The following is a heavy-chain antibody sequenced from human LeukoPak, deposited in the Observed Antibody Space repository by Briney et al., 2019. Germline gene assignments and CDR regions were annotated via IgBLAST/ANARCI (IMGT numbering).Heavy chain of an antibody. CDR1: GGSMNIYY. D-gene: IGHD4-17*01. CDR2: IFYSGST. CDR3: ARQMNTVTADY. J-gene: IGHJ4*02. Sequence: SETLSLTCTVSGGSMNIYYWNWIRQPAGKGLEWIGSIFYSGSTYYNPSLNSRVTISIDTSKNQFSLRLSSVTAADTAVYYCARQMNTVTADYWGQGTLVTVSS. V-gene: IGHV4-59*05.